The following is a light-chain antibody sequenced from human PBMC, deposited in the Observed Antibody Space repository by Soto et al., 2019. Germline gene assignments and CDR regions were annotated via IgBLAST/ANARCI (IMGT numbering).Light chain of an antibody. Sequence: VVMTQSPATLSVSPGERATFSCRASQNIYSNIAWYQQRPGQAPRLLIYVASSRATGIPDRFSGSGSGTDFTLTIRRLEPEDFAVYYCQQYGSSPLTFGGGTKVDI. J-gene: IGKJ4*01. CDR3: QQYGSSPLT. V-gene: IGKV3-20*01. CDR1: QNIYSN. CDR2: VAS.